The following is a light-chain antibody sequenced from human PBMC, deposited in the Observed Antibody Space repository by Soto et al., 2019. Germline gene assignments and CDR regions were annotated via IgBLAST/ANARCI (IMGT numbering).Light chain of an antibody. CDR1: QRVSSSY. V-gene: IGKV3-20*01. CDR2: GAS. CDR3: QQYGSSPGT. J-gene: IGKJ1*01. Sequence: EIVLTQSPGTLSLSPGERATLSCRASQRVSSSYLAWYQQKPGQAPRLLIYGASSRATGIPDRFSRSGSGTYLNLSISRLEPEDFAVYYSQQYGSSPGTFGQRTKVE.